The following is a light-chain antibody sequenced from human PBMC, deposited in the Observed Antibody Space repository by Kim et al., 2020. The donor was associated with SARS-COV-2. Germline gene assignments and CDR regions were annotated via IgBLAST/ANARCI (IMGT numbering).Light chain of an antibody. Sequence: DIQMTQSPSSLSASVGDRVTITCLASQDIDNSLNWYQQKPGEPPKLLIYEATNLETGVPRRFTGSTSVTDFTLTISSLQPEDIATYFCQQYHDVPFTFGGGTKLEI. J-gene: IGKJ4*01. CDR1: QDIDNS. CDR3: QQYHDVPFT. CDR2: EAT. V-gene: IGKV1-33*01.